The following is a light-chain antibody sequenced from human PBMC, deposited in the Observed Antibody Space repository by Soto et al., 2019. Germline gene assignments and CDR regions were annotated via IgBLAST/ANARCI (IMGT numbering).Light chain of an antibody. CDR2: DAS. CDR1: QDISKF. Sequence: DIQMTHSPSSLSAFVGDRVTITCHASQDISKFLNWYQHKPGKAPKLLIYDASNLEAGVPSRFSGSRSGTDFTLTINRLQPEDIATYYCQQYFNRPPGFGGGTKVDIK. J-gene: IGKJ4*01. V-gene: IGKV1-33*01. CDR3: QQYFNRPPG.